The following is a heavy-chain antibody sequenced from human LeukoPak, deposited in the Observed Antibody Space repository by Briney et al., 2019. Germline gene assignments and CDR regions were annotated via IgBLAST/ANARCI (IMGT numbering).Heavy chain of an antibody. CDR1: GFTFSSYA. CDR2: ISYDGSNK. Sequence: GGSLRLSCAASGFTFSSYAMLWVRQAPGKGLEWVAVISYDGSNKYYADSVKGRFTISRDNSKNTLYLQMNSLRAEDTAVYYCARESPGGDSGDFDYWGQGTLVTVSS. CDR3: ARESPGGDSGDFDY. V-gene: IGHV3-30*04. D-gene: IGHD2-15*01. J-gene: IGHJ4*02.